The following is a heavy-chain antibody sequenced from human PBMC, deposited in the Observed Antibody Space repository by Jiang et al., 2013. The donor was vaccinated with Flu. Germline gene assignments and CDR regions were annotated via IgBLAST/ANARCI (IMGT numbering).Heavy chain of an antibody. D-gene: IGHD3-22*01. CDR2: IYYQGNT. J-gene: IGHJ4*02. V-gene: IGHV4-59*01. Sequence: LLKPSETLSLTCTVSGGSISGYYWSWIRQPPGKGLEWIGYIYYQGNTNYNPSLRSRVTMSVDTSENQFSLKLSSVTAADTAVYYCARFSSGPAVFAHWGQGTLVAVSS. CDR3: ARFSSGPAVFAH. CDR1: GGSISGYY.